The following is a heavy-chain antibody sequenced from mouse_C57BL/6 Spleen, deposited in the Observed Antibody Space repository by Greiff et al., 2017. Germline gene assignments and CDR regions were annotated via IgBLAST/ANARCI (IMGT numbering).Heavy chain of an antibody. CDR3: ARSRLVYFDY. Sequence: QVQLQQSGAELVRPGTSVKLSCKASGYTFTSYWMHWVKQRPGQGLEWIGVIDPSDSYTNYNQKFKGKATLTVDTSSSTAYMQLSSLTSEDSAVYYCARSRLVYFDYRGQGTTLTVSS. J-gene: IGHJ2*01. CDR2: IDPSDSYT. CDR1: GYTFTSYW. V-gene: IGHV1-59*01. D-gene: IGHD1-1*02.